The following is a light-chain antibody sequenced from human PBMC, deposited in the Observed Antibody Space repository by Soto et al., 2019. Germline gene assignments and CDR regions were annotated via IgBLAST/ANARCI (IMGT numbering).Light chain of an antibody. J-gene: IGKJ3*01. CDR1: QSVSSY. V-gene: IGKV3-11*01. CDR2: DAS. Sequence: EIVLTQSPATLSLSPGERATLSCRASQSVSSYLAWYQQKPGQAPRLLIYDASNRATGIPARFSGSGSGTDFTLTISSREPEDFAVYYCQQRVLFGPGTKVDIK. CDR3: QQRVL.